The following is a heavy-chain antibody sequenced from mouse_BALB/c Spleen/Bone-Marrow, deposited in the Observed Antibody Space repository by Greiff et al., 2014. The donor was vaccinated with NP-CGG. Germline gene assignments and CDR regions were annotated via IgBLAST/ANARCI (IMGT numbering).Heavy chain of an antibody. CDR2: IFPGTGTT. J-gene: IGHJ1*01. CDR3: AREGSRLRGYFDV. CDR1: GYTFTSYR. D-gene: IGHD1-1*01. Sequence: VQLVESGAELVKPGASVKLSCKTSGYTFTSYRIQWVKQRPGQGLGWIGEIFPGTGTTYYNEKFKGKATLTIDTSSSTAYMQLSSLTSEDSAVYFCAREGSRLRGYFDVWGAGTTVTVSS. V-gene: IGHV1S132*01.